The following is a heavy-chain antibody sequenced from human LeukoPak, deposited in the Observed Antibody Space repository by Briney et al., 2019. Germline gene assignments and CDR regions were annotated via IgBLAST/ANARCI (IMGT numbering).Heavy chain of an antibody. D-gene: IGHD4/OR15-4a*01. CDR2: INHSGST. J-gene: IGHJ4*02. Sequence: SETLSLTCAVYGGSFSGYYWSWIRQPPGKGLEWIGEINHSGSTNYNPSLKSRVTISVDTSKNQFSLKLSSVTAEDTAVYYCARRAGAYSHPYDYWGQGTLVTVSS. V-gene: IGHV4-34*01. CDR1: GGSFSGYY. CDR3: ARRAGAYSHPYDY.